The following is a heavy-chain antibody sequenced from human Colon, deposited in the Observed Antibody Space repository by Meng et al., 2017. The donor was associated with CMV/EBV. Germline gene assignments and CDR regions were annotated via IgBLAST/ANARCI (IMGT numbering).Heavy chain of an antibody. CDR1: GFTFSSYG. J-gene: IGHJ3*02. D-gene: IGHD3-22*01. V-gene: IGHV3-30*02. CDR3: ARKQIVSGGVAFDI. Sequence: GESLKISCAASGFTFSSYGMHWVRQAPGKGLEWVAFIRYDGSNKYYADSVKGRFTISRDNAKNSLYLQMNSLRAEDTAVYYCARKQIVSGGVAFDIWGQGTMVTVSS. CDR2: IRYDGSNK.